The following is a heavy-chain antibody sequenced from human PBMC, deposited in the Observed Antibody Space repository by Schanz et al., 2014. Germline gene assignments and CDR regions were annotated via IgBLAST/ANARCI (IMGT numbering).Heavy chain of an antibody. D-gene: IGHD5-18*01. CDR3: AKDRGDGYSNGIFQY. Sequence: VQLVESGGDLVKPGGSLRLSCAASGFTFSTYYMNWVRQAPGKGLEWVSSISSSSSYISYADSVKGRFTISRDNAKNTFYLHMNSLRNEDTAVYFCAKDRGDGYSNGIFQYWGLGTLVTVSS. V-gene: IGHV3-21*01. CDR2: ISSSSSYI. J-gene: IGHJ4*02. CDR1: GFTFSTYY.